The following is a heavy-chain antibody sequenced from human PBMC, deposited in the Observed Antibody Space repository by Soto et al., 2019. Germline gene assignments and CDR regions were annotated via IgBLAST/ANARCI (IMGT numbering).Heavy chain of an antibody. Sequence: PSETLSLTCAVYGGSFSGYYWSWIRQPPGKGLEWIGEINHSGSTNYNPSLKSRVTISVDTSKNQFSLKLSSVTAADTAVYYCARGRRYYYDSSGYRVTDYWGQGTLVTVSS. CDR2: INHSGST. J-gene: IGHJ4*02. D-gene: IGHD3-22*01. V-gene: IGHV4-34*01. CDR1: GGSFSGYY. CDR3: ARGRRYYYDSSGYRVTDY.